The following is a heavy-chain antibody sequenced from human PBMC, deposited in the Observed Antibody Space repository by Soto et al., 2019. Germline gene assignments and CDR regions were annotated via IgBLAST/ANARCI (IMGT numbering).Heavy chain of an antibody. J-gene: IGHJ4*02. D-gene: IGHD3-3*01. CDR2: IYYSGVT. V-gene: IGHV4-30-4*08. Sequence: PSETLSLTCTVSGGSISSGDYYWSWIRQPPGKGLEWIGYIYYSGVTYYSPSLKSRLTISLDTSRTQFSLNLASVTAADTAVYYCARLFSDFVSGQYFFYYGSQGSLVTVSA. CDR3: ARLFSDFVSGQYFFYY. CDR1: GGSISSGDYY.